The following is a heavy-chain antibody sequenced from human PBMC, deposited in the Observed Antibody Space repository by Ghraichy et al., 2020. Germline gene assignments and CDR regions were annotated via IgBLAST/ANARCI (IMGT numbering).Heavy chain of an antibody. D-gene: IGHD3-3*01. CDR2: ILHRGST. Sequence: SETLSLTCAVSGGSISSDNWWTWVRQPPGKGLEWIGEILHRGSTNYNSSLKSRATISVDKSKNQFSLRLSSVTAADTAVYYCAKLGFWNGFNWFDPWGQGTLVTVSS. CDR1: GGSISSDNW. J-gene: IGHJ5*02. V-gene: IGHV4-4*02. CDR3: AKLGFWNGFNWFDP.